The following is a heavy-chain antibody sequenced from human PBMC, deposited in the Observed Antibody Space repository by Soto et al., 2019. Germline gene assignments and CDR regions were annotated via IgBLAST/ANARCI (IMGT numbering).Heavy chain of an antibody. J-gene: IGHJ3*01. CDR3: ARAECSSTQCYYCALDV. V-gene: IGHV6-1*01. CDR1: GDSVSSNSAA. Sequence: PSQTLSLTCAISGDSVSSNSAAWNWIRQSPSRGLEWLGRTYYRSKWYNDYAVSVKSRITINPDTSKNQFSLQLNSVTPEDTAVYDCARAECSSTQCYYCALDVWGQGTMVTVSS. D-gene: IGHD6-6*01. CDR2: TYYRSKWYN.